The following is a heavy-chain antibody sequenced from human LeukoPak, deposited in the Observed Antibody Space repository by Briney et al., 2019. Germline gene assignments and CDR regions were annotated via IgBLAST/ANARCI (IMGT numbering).Heavy chain of an antibody. D-gene: IGHD6-13*01. V-gene: IGHV3-7*03. CDR2: IKQDRSEK. Sequence: GGSLRLSCAASGFTFSNYWMSWVRQAPGKGLEWVANIKQDRSEKYYVDSVKGRFTISRDNAKNSLYLQMNSLRAEDTAVYYCAKDGFRGSSWYLGYFDYWGQGTLVTVSS. CDR1: GFTFSNYW. J-gene: IGHJ4*02. CDR3: AKDGFRGSSWYLGYFDY.